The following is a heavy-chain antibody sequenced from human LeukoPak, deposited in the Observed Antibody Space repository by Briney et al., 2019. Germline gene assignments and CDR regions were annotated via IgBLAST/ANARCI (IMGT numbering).Heavy chain of an antibody. CDR1: GYTFTSYG. CDR2: ISAYNGNT. V-gene: IGHV1-18*01. J-gene: IGHJ5*02. D-gene: IGHD3-10*01. CDR3: ARDSPVYGSGSYYNVFWFDP. Sequence: ASVKVSCKASGYTFTSYGISWVRQAPGQGLEWMGWISAYNGNTNYAQKLQGRVTMTTDTSTSTAYMELRSLRSDDTAVYYCARDSPVYGSGSYYNVFWFDPWGQGTLVIVSS.